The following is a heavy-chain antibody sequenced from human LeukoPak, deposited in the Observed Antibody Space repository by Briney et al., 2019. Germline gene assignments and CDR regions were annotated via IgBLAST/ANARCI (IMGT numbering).Heavy chain of an antibody. CDR3: AKVRDSATVTGRFDN. V-gene: IGHV3-23*01. Sequence: GGSLRLSCAASGFTFSNYALSWVRQAPGKGLEWVSGISGGGGSTYYADSVKGRFTISRDKSKTTLYLQMDSLRAEDTAVYYCAKVRDSATVTGRFDNWGQGTTVTVSS. CDR1: GFTFSNYA. D-gene: IGHD4-17*01. J-gene: IGHJ5*02. CDR2: ISGGGGST.